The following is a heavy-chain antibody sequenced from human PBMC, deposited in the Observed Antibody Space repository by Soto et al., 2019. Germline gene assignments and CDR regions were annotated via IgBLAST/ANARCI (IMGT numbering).Heavy chain of an antibody. CDR1: GGSFSDYY. Sequence: QVQLQQWGAGLLKPSETLSLTCSVYGGSFSDYYWTGIRQPPGRGLEWIGEINHSGRTSYKPSLKSRITVSVDTSINQISLKMTSVTAADTAVYYGVRGSDKSSWSPGFDIWGQGTMVTVSS. CDR3: VRGSDKSSWSPGFDI. CDR2: INHSGRT. J-gene: IGHJ3*02. D-gene: IGHD6-19*01. V-gene: IGHV4-34*01.